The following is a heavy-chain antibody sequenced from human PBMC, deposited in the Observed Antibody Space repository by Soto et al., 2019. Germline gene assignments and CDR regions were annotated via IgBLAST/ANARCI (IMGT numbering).Heavy chain of an antibody. J-gene: IGHJ4*02. V-gene: IGHV3-7*01. CDR2: IKPDGSAT. Sequence: PGGSLSLSCAVSGFTFGSHWMNWVRLIPGKGLEWVAYIKPDGSATYYVDSVKGRFTISRDNAKNSLYLQMNSLRVEDTSVYYCARAGYCGPGCYYYFDYWGQGTLVTVSS. CDR1: GFTFGSHW. D-gene: IGHD2-21*02. CDR3: ARAGYCGPGCYYYFDY.